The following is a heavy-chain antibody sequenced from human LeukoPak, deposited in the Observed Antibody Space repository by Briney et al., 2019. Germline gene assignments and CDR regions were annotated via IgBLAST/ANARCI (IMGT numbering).Heavy chain of an antibody. CDR1: GGSISSSSYY. CDR2: IYYSGST. V-gene: IGHV4-39*01. Sequence: PSETLSLTCTVSGGSISSSSYYWGWIRQPPGKGLERIGSIYYSGSTYYNPSLKSRVTISVDTSNNQCSLELSSLTAADTAVYYCARHEQLVLFDYWGQGTLVTVSS. D-gene: IGHD6-13*01. CDR3: ARHEQLVLFDY. J-gene: IGHJ4*02.